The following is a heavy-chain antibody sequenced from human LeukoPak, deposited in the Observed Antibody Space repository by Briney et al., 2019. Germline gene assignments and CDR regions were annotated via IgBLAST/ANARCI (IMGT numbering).Heavy chain of an antibody. CDR2: IRSKANSYAT. D-gene: IGHD3-3*01. CDR3: TGTGKYYDFWSGYGDYYYRDV. CDR1: GFTFSGSA. V-gene: IGHV3-73*01. Sequence: GGSLRLSCAASGFTFSGSAMHWVRQASGKGLEWVGLIRSKANSYATAYAASVKGRFTISRDDSKNTAYLQMNSLKTEDTAVYYCTGTGKYYDFWSGYGDYYYRDVWGKGTTVTGSS. J-gene: IGHJ6*03.